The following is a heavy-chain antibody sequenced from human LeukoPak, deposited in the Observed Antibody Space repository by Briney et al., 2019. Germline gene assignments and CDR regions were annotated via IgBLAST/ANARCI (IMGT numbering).Heavy chain of an antibody. CDR2: INPNIAAT. V-gene: IGHV1-2*02. CDR3: AIQPWGSGNNWYFDL. J-gene: IGHJ2*01. Sequence: ASVKVSCKASGYTFTGYYMHWVRQAPGQGLEWLGWINPNIAATDYAQKFKGRVTMTRDTSIRTTYVELSSLTSDDTAVYYCAIQPWGSGNNWYFDLWGRGTLVTVSS. D-gene: IGHD7-27*01. CDR1: GYTFTGYY.